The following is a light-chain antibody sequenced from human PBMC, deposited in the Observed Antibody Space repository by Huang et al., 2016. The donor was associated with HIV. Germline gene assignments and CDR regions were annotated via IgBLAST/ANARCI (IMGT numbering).Light chain of an antibody. V-gene: IGKV3-15*01. J-gene: IGKJ2*01. CDR2: GAS. Sequence: EIIMTQSPATLSLSPGEGVSLSCRAYQSVATNLAWYLHRPGQSPRILIFGASTRASGLPGRFSGSGSGTQFTLTVSGLQSEDFAVYYCQQYHNWPYTFGQGTKLEI. CDR3: QQYHNWPYT. CDR1: QSVATN.